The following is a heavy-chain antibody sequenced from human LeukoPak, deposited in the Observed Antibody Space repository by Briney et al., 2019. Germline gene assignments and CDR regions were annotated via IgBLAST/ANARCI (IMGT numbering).Heavy chain of an antibody. CDR2: IYYSGST. CDR1: GGSISSYY. D-gene: IGHD3-16*01. V-gene: IGHV4-59*08. J-gene: IGHJ4*02. Sequence: SETLSLTCTVSGGSISSYYWSWIRRPPGKGLEWIGYIYYSGSTNYNPSLKSRVTISVDTSKNQFSLKLSSVTAADTAVYYCARHRLGGDGYFDYWGQGTLVTVSS. CDR3: ARHRLGGDGYFDY.